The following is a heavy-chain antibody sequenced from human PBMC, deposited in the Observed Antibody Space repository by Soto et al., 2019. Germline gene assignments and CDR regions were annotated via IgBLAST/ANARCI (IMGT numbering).Heavy chain of an antibody. J-gene: IGHJ4*02. CDR1: GFTFSSYV. CDR3: ARDEMATIYYFDY. V-gene: IGHV3-33*01. Sequence: GGALRLSCAASGFTFSSYVMHWVRQAPGKGLEWVAVIWYDGSNKYYADSVKGRFTISRDNSKNTLYLQMNSLRAEDTAVYYCARDEMATIYYFDYWGQGTLVTVSS. CDR2: IWYDGSNK. D-gene: IGHD5-12*01.